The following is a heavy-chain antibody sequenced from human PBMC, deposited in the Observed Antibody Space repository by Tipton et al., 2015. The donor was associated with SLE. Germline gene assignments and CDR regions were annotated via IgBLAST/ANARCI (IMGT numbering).Heavy chain of an antibody. CDR2: IRSKANSYAT. V-gene: IGHV3-73*01. CDR1: GFTFDDYG. CDR3: ARVEGIAAAGTGEYFQH. J-gene: IGHJ1*01. D-gene: IGHD6-13*01. Sequence: SLRLSCAASGFTFDDYGMTWVRQAPGKGLEWVGRIRSKANSYATAYAASVKGRFTISRDDSKNTAYLQMNSLRAEDTAVYYCARVEGIAAAGTGEYFQHWGQGTLVTVSS.